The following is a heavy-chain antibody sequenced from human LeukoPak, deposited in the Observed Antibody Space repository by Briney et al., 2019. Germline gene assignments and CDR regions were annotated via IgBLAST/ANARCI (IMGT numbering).Heavy chain of an antibody. Sequence: RGESLKISCKGSGYSFSSHWIEWVRQMPGKGLEWMGIIYPGDSDTRYNPSFQGQVTISADKSISTAYLQWSSLKASDTAIYYCARHRSGNPYYGMDVWGQGTTVTVSS. CDR3: ARHRSGNPYYGMDV. CDR1: GYSFSSHW. CDR2: IYPGDSDT. J-gene: IGHJ6*02. D-gene: IGHD4-23*01. V-gene: IGHV5-51*01.